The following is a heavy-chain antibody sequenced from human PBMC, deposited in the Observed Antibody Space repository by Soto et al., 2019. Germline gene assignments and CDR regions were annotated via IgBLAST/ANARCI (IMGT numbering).Heavy chain of an antibody. CDR1: GFTFSSYA. CDR2: ISGSGGST. J-gene: IGHJ6*02. V-gene: IGHV3-23*01. CDR3: AKSTREGYCSSTSCRKQIYYYYGMDV. Sequence: GGSLRLSCAASGFTFSSYAMSWVRQAPGKGLEWVSAISGSGGSTYYADSVKGRFTNSRDNSKNTLYLQMNSLRAEDTAVYYCAKSTREGYCSSTSCRKQIYYYYGMDVWGQGTTVTVSS. D-gene: IGHD2-2*01.